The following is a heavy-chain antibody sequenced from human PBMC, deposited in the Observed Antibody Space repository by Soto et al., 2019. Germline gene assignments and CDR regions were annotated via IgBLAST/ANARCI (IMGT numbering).Heavy chain of an antibody. CDR3: AKIPNYCTSTTRPPYLYPMDV. J-gene: IGHJ6*02. CDR2: ISYDGSNK. D-gene: IGHD2-2*01. CDR1: GFTFTSYG. Sequence: GGSLRLSCAASGFTFTSYGMHWVRQAPGKGLEWVSVISYDGSNKYYADSVKGRFTISRDNSKNTLYLDMTSLRGEQTVVYYYAKIPNYCTSTTRPPYLYPMDVWGQETTDKVSS. V-gene: IGHV3-30*18.